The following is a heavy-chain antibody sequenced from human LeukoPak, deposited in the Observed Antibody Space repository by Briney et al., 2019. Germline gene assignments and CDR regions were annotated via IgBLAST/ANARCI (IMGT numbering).Heavy chain of an antibody. CDR3: ARVVAAADTDAFDI. J-gene: IGHJ3*02. V-gene: IGHV1-18*01. D-gene: IGHD6-13*01. CDR1: GYTFTSYG. Sequence: ASVKVSCKASGYTFTSYGISWVRQAPGQGLEWMGWISAYNGNTNYAQKLQGRVTMTTDTSTSTAYMELRSLRSDDTAVYYCARVVAAADTDAFDIWGQGTMVTASS. CDR2: ISAYNGNT.